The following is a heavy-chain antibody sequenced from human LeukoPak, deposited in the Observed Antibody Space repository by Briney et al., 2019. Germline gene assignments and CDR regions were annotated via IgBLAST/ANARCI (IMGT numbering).Heavy chain of an antibody. CDR2: ISAYNGNT. CDR3: ARDRGYYDSSGDSMY. CDR1: GYTFTSYG. V-gene: IGHV1-18*01. J-gene: IGHJ4*02. D-gene: IGHD3-22*01. Sequence: ASVKVSCKASGYTFTSYGISWVRQAPGQGLEWMGWISAYNGNTNYAQKLQGRVTTTTDTSTSTAYMELRSLRSDDTAVYYCARDRGYYDSSGDSMYWGQGTLVTVSS.